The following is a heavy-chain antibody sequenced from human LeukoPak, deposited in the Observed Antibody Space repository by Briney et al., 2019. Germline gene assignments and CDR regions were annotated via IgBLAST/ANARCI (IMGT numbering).Heavy chain of an antibody. CDR3: AKDIWSSGRYYPIDY. V-gene: IGHV3-30*18. CDR2: ISYDGSNK. Sequence: GGSLRLSCAASGFTFSSYGMHWVRQAPGKGLEWVAVISYDGSNKYYADSVKGRFTISRDNSKNTLYLQMNSLRAEDTAVYYCAKDIWSSGRYYPIDYWGQGTLVTVSS. J-gene: IGHJ4*02. CDR1: GFTFSSYG. D-gene: IGHD1-26*01.